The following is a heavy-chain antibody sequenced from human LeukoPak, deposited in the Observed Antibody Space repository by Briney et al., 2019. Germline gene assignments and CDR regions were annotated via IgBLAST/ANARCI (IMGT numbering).Heavy chain of an antibody. D-gene: IGHD2-2*01. Sequence: GGSLRLSCAASGFTFSNYWMSWVRQPPGKGLVWLSRINGDGGGITYGESVKGRFTISRDNAKNTLYLHMNSLRVEDTAVYFCARVHSGGIVTLTSPYRWGQGTLVTVSS. CDR1: GFTFSNYW. J-gene: IGHJ4*02. V-gene: IGHV3-74*01. CDR2: INGDGGGI. CDR3: ARVHSGGIVTLTSPYR.